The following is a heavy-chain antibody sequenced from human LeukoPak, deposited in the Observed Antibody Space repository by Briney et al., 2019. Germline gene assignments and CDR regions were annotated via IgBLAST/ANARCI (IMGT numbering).Heavy chain of an antibody. V-gene: IGHV5-10-1*01. D-gene: IGHD6-19*01. CDR2: IDPSDSYT. J-gene: IGHJ4*02. CDR3: ARHVGAVAAD. CDR1: GYSFTNFW. Sequence: GESLRISCKGSGYSFTNFWISWVRQMPGKGLEWMGRIDPSDSYTNYSPSFQGHVTISADKSISTAYLQWSSLKASDTAMYCCARHVGAVAADWGQGTLVTVSS.